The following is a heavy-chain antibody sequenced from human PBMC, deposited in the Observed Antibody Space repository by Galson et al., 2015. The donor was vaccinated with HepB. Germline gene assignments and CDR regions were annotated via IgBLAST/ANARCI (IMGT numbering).Heavy chain of an antibody. Sequence: SLRLSCAASGFTFDDYAMHWVRQAPGKGLEWVSGITWNSATIGYADSVKGRFTISRDNAKNSLYLQMDSLRPEDTALYYCGKVGVVTAMKYYLDYWGQGALVTVSS. CDR1: GFTFDDYA. J-gene: IGHJ4*02. V-gene: IGHV3-9*01. CDR2: ITWNSATI. D-gene: IGHD2-21*02. CDR3: GKVGVVTAMKYYLDY.